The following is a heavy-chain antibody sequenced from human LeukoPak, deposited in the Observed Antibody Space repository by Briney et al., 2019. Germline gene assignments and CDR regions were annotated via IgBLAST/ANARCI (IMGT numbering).Heavy chain of an antibody. CDR1: GFTFSNHW. V-gene: IGHV3-74*01. Sequence: PAGGSLRLSCTASGFTFSNHWMHWVRQAPGKGLVWVSRINFDGSSTNYADSVKGRFTISRDNAKNSLYLQMNSLRAEDMALYYCARGIATGIDWFDPWGQGTLVTVSS. CDR2: INFDGSST. D-gene: IGHD1-14*01. J-gene: IGHJ5*02. CDR3: ARGIATGIDWFDP.